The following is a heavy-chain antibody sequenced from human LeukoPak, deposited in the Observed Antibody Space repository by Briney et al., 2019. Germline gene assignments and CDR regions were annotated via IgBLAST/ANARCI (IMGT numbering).Heavy chain of an antibody. D-gene: IGHD1-7*01. CDR1: GFTFSSYE. CDR3: ARDLVRVMAGTTSGY. V-gene: IGHV3-48*03. Sequence: GGSLRLSCAASGFTFSSYEMNWVRQAPGKGLEWVSYISSSGSTIYYADSVKDRFTISRDNAKNSLYLQMNSLRAEDTAVYYCARDLVRVMAGTTSGYWGQGTLVTVSS. CDR2: ISSSGSTI. J-gene: IGHJ4*02.